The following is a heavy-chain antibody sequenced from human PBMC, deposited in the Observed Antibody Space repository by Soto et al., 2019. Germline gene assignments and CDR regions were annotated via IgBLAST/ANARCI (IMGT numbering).Heavy chain of an antibody. CDR1: GYSFTSYW. D-gene: IGHD3-3*01. CDR3: ARSPPLRFLNKRDYYYMDV. Sequence: PGESLKISCKGSGYSFTSYWIGWVRQMPGKGLEWMGIIYPGDSDTRYSPSFQGQVTISADKSISTAYLQWSSLKASDTAMYYCARSPPLRFLNKRDYYYMDVWGKGTTVTVSS. CDR2: IYPGDSDT. J-gene: IGHJ6*03. V-gene: IGHV5-51*01.